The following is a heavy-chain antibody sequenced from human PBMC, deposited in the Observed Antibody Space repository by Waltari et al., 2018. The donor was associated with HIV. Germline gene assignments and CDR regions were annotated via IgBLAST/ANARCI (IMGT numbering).Heavy chain of an antibody. D-gene: IGHD2-21*02. CDR1: GFTFSSYE. CDR2: ISSSGSTI. CDR3: ARENVVVTAYWYFDL. Sequence: EVQLVESGGGLVQPGGSLRLSCAASGFTFSSYEINWVRQAPGKGLEWVSYISSSGSTIYYADSVKGRFTISRDNAKNSLYLQMNSLRAEDTAVYYCARENVVVTAYWYFDLWGRGTLVTVSS. J-gene: IGHJ2*01. V-gene: IGHV3-48*03.